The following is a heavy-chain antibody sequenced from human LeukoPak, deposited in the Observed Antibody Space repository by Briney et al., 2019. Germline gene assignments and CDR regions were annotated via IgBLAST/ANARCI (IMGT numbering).Heavy chain of an antibody. D-gene: IGHD7-27*01. CDR3: AKHLLTGENDY. V-gene: IGHV3-33*06. CDR2: IWYDGSNK. J-gene: IGHJ4*02. Sequence: GGSLRLSCAASGFTFSSYGMHWVRQAPGKGLEWVAVIWYDGSNKYYADSVKGRFTISRDNSKNTLYLQMNSLRAEDTAVYYCAKHLLTGENDYWGQGTLVTVSS. CDR1: GFTFSSYG.